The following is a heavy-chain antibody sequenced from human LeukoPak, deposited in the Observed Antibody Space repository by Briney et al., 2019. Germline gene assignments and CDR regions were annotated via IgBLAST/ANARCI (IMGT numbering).Heavy chain of an antibody. D-gene: IGHD2-2*01. Sequence: PSETLSLTCTVSGGSLSSSSYYWGWIRQPPGKGLEWIGRIYCSGSTYYNPSLKSRVTISVDTSKNQFSLKLSSVTAADTAVYYCARESCSSTSYSNWFDPWGQGTLVTVSS. J-gene: IGHJ5*02. V-gene: IGHV4-39*02. CDR3: ARESCSSTSYSNWFDP. CDR1: GGSLSSSSYY. CDR2: IYCSGST.